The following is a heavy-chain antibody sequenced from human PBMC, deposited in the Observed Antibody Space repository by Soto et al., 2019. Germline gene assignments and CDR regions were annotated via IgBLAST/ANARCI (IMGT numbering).Heavy chain of an antibody. D-gene: IGHD6-13*01. V-gene: IGHV3-48*01. J-gene: IGHJ4*02. Sequence: EVYLVESGGGLVQPGGSLRLSCAASGFTFSNYSMNWVRQAPGKGLEWISYISKGNSPAHYADSVRGRFTVSRDNAKNSLYLQMNSLRAEDTALYYCASGESRSRSNWFDYWGQGTLVTVSS. CDR1: GFTFSNYS. CDR3: ASGESRSRSNWFDY. CDR2: ISKGNSPA.